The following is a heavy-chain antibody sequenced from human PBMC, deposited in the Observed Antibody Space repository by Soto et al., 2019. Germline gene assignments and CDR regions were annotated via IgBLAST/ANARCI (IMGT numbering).Heavy chain of an antibody. V-gene: IGHV3-74*01. CDR2: INYDGSST. Sequence: GSLRLSCAASGFTFSSYWMHWVRQAPGKGLVWVSRINYDGSSTSYADSVKGRFTISRDNAKNTLHLQMNSLRAEDTAVYYCASTVVTGYWGQGTLVTVSS. CDR3: ASTVVTGY. D-gene: IGHD2-21*02. CDR1: GFTFSSYW. J-gene: IGHJ4*02.